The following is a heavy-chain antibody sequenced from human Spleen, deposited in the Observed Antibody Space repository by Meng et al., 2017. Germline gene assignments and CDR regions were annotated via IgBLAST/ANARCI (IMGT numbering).Heavy chain of an antibody. J-gene: IGHJ6*02. V-gene: IGHV3-20*04. Sequence: GESLKISCAASGFTFDDYGMSWVRQAPGKGLEWVSGINWNGGSTGYADSVKGRFTISRDNAKNSLYLQMNSPRAEDTALYYCAREEQYGDYVDYYYGMDVWGQGTTVTVSS. CDR2: INWNGGST. D-gene: IGHD4-17*01. CDR3: AREEQYGDYVDYYYGMDV. CDR1: GFTFDDYG.